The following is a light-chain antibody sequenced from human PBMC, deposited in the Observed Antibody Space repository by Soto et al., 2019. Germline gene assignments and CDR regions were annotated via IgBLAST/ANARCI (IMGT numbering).Light chain of an antibody. CDR2: GAS. J-gene: IGKJ1*01. V-gene: IGKV3-15*01. CDR3: QHSSHLPRT. Sequence: MGGAQSTDTLSMSPGGRATLSCRTSESISRNLAWYQQKLGQAPRLLIYGASTRATGVPDRFTGSGSGTDFILTITSLQSEDFGIYYCQHSSHLPRTFAQGTKVDIK. CDR1: ESISRN.